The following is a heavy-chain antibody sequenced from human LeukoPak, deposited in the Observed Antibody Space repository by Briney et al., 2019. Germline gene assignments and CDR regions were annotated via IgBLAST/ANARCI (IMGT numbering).Heavy chain of an antibody. Sequence: SETLSLTCAVYGGSFSGYYWSWIRQPPGKGLEWIGEINHSGSTNYNPSLKSRVTISVDTSKNQFSLKLSSVTAADTAVYYCARTPGSSSWYYFDYWGQGTLVTVSS. D-gene: IGHD6-13*01. CDR1: GGSFSGYY. CDR3: ARTPGSSSWYYFDY. CDR2: INHSGST. J-gene: IGHJ4*02. V-gene: IGHV4-34*01.